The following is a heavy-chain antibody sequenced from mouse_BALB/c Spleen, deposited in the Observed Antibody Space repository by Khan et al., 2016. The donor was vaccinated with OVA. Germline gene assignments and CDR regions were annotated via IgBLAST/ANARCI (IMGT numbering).Heavy chain of an antibody. CDR3: ARGYFGNYEFAC. CDR1: GYTFTSYW. D-gene: IGHD2-1*01. V-gene: IGHV1S132*01. J-gene: IGHJ3*01. CDR2: IFPGTGTT. Sequence: QVQLKQSGAELVKPGASVKLSCKTSGYTFTSYWIQWVKQRPGQGLGWIGEIFPGTGTTYYNENFKGKATLTIDTSSTTAYMQLSSLTSEDSAVYFCARGYFGNYEFACWGQGTLVTVSS.